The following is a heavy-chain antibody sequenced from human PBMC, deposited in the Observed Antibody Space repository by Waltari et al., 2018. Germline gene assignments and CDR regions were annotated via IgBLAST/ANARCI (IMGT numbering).Heavy chain of an antibody. J-gene: IGHJ5*02. D-gene: IGHD4-4*01. CDR1: GGTFSSYA. Sequence: QVQLVQSGAEVKKPGSSVKVSCKASGGTFSSYAISWVRQAPGQGLEWVGGIIPIISTTNYAQEFQGRVTITTEESTSTDYMELSSLRSEDTDVYYCALCGPTTRLPGFTWGQGTLVTVSS. CDR2: IIPIISTT. V-gene: IGHV1-69*05. CDR3: ALCGPTTRLPGFT.